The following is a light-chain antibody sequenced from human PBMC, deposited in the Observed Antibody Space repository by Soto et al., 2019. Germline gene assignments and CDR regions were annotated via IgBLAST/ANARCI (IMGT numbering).Light chain of an antibody. V-gene: IGKV3-15*01. J-gene: IGKJ1*01. CDR2: AAS. CDR3: QQFNSWPRT. Sequence: EIVLTQSPATLSVSPGERATLSCRPSQSVRSNLAWYQQRPGQAPRLLIYAASTRATGIPARFSGSGSGTEFTLTISSLHSEDFAVYYCQQFNSWPRTFGQGTKVEIK. CDR1: QSVRSN.